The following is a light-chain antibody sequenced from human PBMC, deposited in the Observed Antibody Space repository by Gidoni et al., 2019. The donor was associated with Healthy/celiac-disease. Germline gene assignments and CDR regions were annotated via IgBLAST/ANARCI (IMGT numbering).Light chain of an antibody. V-gene: IGKV1-33*01. CDR3: QQYDNLLVYT. CDR2: DAS. J-gene: IGKJ2*01. Sequence: IQMTQSPSSLSASVGDRVTITCQASPDISNYLNWYQQKPGKAPKLLIYDASNVETGVPSRFSGSGSGTDFTFTISSLQPEDIATYYCQQYDNLLVYTFGQGTKLEIK. CDR1: PDISNY.